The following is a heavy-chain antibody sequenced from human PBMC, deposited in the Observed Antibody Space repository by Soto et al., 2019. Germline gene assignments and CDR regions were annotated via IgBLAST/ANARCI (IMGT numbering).Heavy chain of an antibody. CDR1: GGTFSSYA. D-gene: IGHD3-22*01. CDR2: IIPIFGTA. V-gene: IGHV1-69*13. Sequence: SVKVSCKASGGTFSSYAISWVRQAPGQGLEWMGGIIPIFGTANYAQKFQGRVTITADESTSTAYMELSSLRSEDTAVYYCATGYDSSGSMLGNAFDIWGQGTMVTVSS. CDR3: ATGYDSSGSMLGNAFDI. J-gene: IGHJ3*02.